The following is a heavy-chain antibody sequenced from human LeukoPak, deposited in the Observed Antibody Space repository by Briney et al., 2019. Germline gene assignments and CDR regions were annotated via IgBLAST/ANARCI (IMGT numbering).Heavy chain of an antibody. CDR2: ISYDGSNK. D-gene: IGHD3-22*01. V-gene: IGHV3-30-3*01. CDR1: GFTFSSYA. J-gene: IGHJ4*02. CDR3: ARDAHLSRNLFDSRGYFDY. Sequence: PGGSLRLSCAASGFTFSSYAMHWVRQAPGKGLEWVAVISYDGSNKYYADSVKGRFTISRDNSKNTLYLQMNSLRAEDTAVYYCARDAHLSRNLFDSRGYFDYWGQGTLVTVSS.